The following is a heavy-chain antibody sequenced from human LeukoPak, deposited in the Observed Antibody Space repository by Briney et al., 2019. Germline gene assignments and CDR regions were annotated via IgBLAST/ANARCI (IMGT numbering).Heavy chain of an antibody. CDR2: IYPGDSDT. CDR1: GYSFTSYW. V-gene: IGHV5-51*01. D-gene: IGHD3-3*01. CDR3: ATSVLRFSQGQSPTDY. Sequence: GESLKISCKGSGYSFTSYWIGWVRQMPGKGLEWMGIIYPGDSDTRYSPSFQGQVTISADKSISTAYLQWSSLKASDTAMYYCATSVLRFSQGQSPTDYWGQGTLVTVSS. J-gene: IGHJ4*02.